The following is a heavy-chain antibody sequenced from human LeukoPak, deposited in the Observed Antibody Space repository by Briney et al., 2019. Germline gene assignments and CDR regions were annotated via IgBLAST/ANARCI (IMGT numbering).Heavy chain of an antibody. CDR3: ARGYRNSHFDY. Sequence: SETLSLTCTVSGGSFRSSSYYWSWIRQPPGKGLEWIGYIYYSGSTYYNPSLKSRVTVSVDTSKNQFSQKLSSVTAADTAVYYCARGYRNSHFDYWGQGTLVTVSS. J-gene: IGHJ4*02. V-gene: IGHV4-30-4*01. CDR1: GGSFRSSSYY. D-gene: IGHD4-23*01. CDR2: IYYSGST.